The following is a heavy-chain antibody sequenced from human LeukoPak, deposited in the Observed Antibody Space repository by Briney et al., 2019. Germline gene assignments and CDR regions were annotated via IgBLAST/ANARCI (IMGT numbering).Heavy chain of an antibody. V-gene: IGHV4-4*09. D-gene: IGHD6-6*01. Sequence: SETLSLTCSVSGCSISSYHWSWVRQPPGKGLEWIGCIFPSGSTNYKPSLKSRVTISVDTSKKQFSLKLRAVTAADTAVYYCARVVEARLGNYFDYWGQGTLVTVSS. CDR1: GCSISSYH. J-gene: IGHJ4*02. CDR3: ARVVEARLGNYFDY. CDR2: IFPSGST.